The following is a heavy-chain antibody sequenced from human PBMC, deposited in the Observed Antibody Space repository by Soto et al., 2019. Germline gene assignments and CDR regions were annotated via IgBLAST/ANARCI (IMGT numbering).Heavy chain of an antibody. CDR3: ARDQSDYGDYYYYGMDV. J-gene: IGHJ6*02. D-gene: IGHD4-17*01. V-gene: IGHV1-69*08. Sequence: QVQLVQSGAEVKKPGSSVKVSCKASGGTFSSYTISWVRQAPGQGLEWMGRIIPILGIANYAQKFQGRVTITADKSTSTAYMELSSLRSEDTAVYYCARDQSDYGDYYYYGMDVWGQGTTVTVSS. CDR2: IIPILGIA. CDR1: GGTFSSYT.